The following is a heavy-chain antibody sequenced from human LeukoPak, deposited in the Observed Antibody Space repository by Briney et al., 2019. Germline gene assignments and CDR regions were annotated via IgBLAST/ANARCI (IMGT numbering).Heavy chain of an antibody. J-gene: IGHJ6*02. D-gene: IGHD3-16*02. Sequence: ASVKVSCKASGYTFTSYDINWVRQATGQGLEWMGWMNPNSGNTGYAQKFQGRVTMTRNTSISTAYMELSSLRSEDTAVYYCARDSRSSYRNYYYYGMDVWGQGTTVTVSS. V-gene: IGHV1-8*01. CDR1: GYTFTSYD. CDR2: MNPNSGNT. CDR3: ARDSRSSYRNYYYYGMDV.